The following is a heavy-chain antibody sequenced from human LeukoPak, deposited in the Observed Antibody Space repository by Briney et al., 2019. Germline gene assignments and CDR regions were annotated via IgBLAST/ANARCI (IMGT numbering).Heavy chain of an antibody. CDR1: GGSISSYY. Sequence: SETLSLTCTVSGGSISSYYWTWIRQPPGKGLEWIGYIYSSGSTNYNPSLKSRVTISVDTSKNQFSLKLSSVTAADTAVYYCARHYSSSWYEYYYYYMDVWGKGTTVTDSS. J-gene: IGHJ6*03. V-gene: IGHV4-59*08. CDR3: ARHYSSSWYEYYYYYMDV. D-gene: IGHD6-13*01. CDR2: IYSSGST.